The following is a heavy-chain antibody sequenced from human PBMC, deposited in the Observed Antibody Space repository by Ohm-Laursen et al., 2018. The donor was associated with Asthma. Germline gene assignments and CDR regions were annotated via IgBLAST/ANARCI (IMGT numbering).Heavy chain of an antibody. J-gene: IGHJ6*02. V-gene: IGHV3-48*01. CDR1: GFTFSSYS. Sequence: SLRLSCTAFGFTFSSYSMNWVRQAPGKGLEWVSYITSYSSTTYYADSVRARFTISRDNSKNTLYLQMNSLRAQDTAVYYCAVRTTSAGFDVWGQGTTVTVSS. CDR3: AVRTTSAGFDV. D-gene: IGHD1-1*01. CDR2: ITSYSSTT.